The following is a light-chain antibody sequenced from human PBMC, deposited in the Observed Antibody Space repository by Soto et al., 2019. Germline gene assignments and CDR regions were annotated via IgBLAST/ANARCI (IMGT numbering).Light chain of an antibody. J-gene: IGKJ1*01. CDR3: HQYNNWPPWT. CDR1: QSISSN. CDR2: GAS. V-gene: IGKV3-15*01. Sequence: EIVVTQSPCTLSFSPXXRARLSCRASQSISSNLAWYQQKPGQAPRLLIFGASTRATGIPARFSGSGSGTEFTLTISSLQSEDFAVYYCHQYNNWPPWTFGQGTKVDIK.